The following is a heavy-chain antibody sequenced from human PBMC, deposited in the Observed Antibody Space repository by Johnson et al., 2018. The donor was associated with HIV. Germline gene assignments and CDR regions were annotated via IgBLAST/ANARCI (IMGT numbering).Heavy chain of an antibody. CDR2: IWYDGSNK. Sequence: QVQLVESGGGVVQPGRSLRLSCAASGFTFSSYGMHWFRQAPGKGLEWVAVIWYDGSNKYYADSVKGRFTISRDNFKNTVYLQMNSLRTVDTAVYYCARGYTWNDVSIWGQGTMVTVSS. CDR3: ARGYTWNDVSI. CDR1: GFTFSSYG. J-gene: IGHJ3*02. D-gene: IGHD1-1*01. V-gene: IGHV3-33*01.